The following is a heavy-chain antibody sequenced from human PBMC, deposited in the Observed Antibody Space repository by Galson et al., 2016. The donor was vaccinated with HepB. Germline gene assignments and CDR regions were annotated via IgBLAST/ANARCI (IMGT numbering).Heavy chain of an antibody. D-gene: IGHD6-19*01. CDR1: GGSISSDYY. J-gene: IGHJ6*03. V-gene: IGHV4-39*01. CDR3: ATGIVVAGKYYYHYMDV. Sequence: SETLSLTCIVSGGSISSDYYWGWIRQPPGRGLEWIGSIYSSEDTYYNPSLKSRVTISVDTPKNQFSLRLDSVTAADTGLYYCATGIVVAGKYYYHYMDVWGKGTTVTVSS. CDR2: IYSSEDT.